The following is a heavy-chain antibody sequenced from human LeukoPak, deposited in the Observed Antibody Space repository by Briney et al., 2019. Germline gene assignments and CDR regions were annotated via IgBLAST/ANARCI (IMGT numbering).Heavy chain of an antibody. J-gene: IGHJ6*03. CDR2: ISAYNGNT. CDR1: GYTFTSYG. Sequence: GASVKVSCKASGYTFTSYGISWVRQAPGQGLEWMGWISAYNGNTNYAQKLQGRVTMTTDTSTSTAYMELRSLRSDDTAVYYCARAGYDFWSAPLYYYYYMDVWGKGTTVTVSS. V-gene: IGHV1-18*01. CDR3: ARAGYDFWSAPLYYYYYMDV. D-gene: IGHD3-3*01.